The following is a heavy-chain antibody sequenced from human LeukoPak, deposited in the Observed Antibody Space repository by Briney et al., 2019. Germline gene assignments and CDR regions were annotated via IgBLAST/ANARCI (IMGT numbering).Heavy chain of an antibody. CDR3: ARWVLTGYYNDY. V-gene: IGHV1-18*04. J-gene: IGHJ4*02. Sequence: ASVKVSCEASGYTFTSYGISWVRQAPGQGLEWMGWISAYNGNTNYAQKLQGRVTMTTDTSTSTAYMELRSLRSDDTAAYYCARWVLTGYYNDYWGQGTLVTVSS. CDR1: GYTFTSYG. CDR2: ISAYNGNT. D-gene: IGHD3-9*01.